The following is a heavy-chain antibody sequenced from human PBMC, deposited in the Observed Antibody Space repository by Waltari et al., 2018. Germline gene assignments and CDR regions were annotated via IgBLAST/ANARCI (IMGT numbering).Heavy chain of an antibody. Sequence: QVQLVESGGGVVQPGRSLRLSCAASGFTFSSYGMHWVRQAPGKGLEWVAVISYDGSNKYYADSVKGRFTISRDNSKNTLYLQMNSLRAEDTAVYYCVGCMPPWALSGAFDIWGQGTMVTVSS. V-gene: IGHV3-30*03. D-gene: IGHD2-8*01. CDR1: GFTFSSYG. CDR3: VGCMPPWALSGAFDI. J-gene: IGHJ3*02. CDR2: ISYDGSNK.